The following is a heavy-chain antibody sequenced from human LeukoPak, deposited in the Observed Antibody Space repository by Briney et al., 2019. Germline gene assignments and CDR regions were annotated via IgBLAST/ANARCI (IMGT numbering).Heavy chain of an antibody. Sequence: PSETLSLTCTVSGGSISSYYWSWIRQPPGKGLEWIGYIYYSGSTTYNPSLKSRVTLSVDTSKNQFSLKLTSVTAADTAVYYCARGRFGELLLVDYWGQGTLVTVSS. CDR3: ARGRFGELLLVDY. CDR1: GGSISSYY. J-gene: IGHJ4*02. D-gene: IGHD3-10*01. V-gene: IGHV4-59*01. CDR2: IYYSGST.